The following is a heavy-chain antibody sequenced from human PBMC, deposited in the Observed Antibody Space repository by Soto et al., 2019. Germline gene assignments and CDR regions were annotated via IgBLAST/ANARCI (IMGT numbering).Heavy chain of an antibody. Sequence: QLQLQESGSGLVKPSQTLSLTCAVSGGSISSGGYSWSWIRQPPGKGLEWIGYIYHSGSTYYNPSLERRVXXXVXXSKNQFSLNLSSVTAADTAVYYCARGMTTVTTYDYWGQGTLVTVSS. J-gene: IGHJ4*02. CDR1: GGSISSGGYS. CDR3: ARGMTTVTTYDY. D-gene: IGHD4-4*01. CDR2: IYHSGST. V-gene: IGHV4-30-2*01.